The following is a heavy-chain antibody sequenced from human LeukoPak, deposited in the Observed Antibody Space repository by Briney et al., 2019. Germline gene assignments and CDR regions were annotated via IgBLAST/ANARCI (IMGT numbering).Heavy chain of an antibody. CDR1: GGSISSSSYY. J-gene: IGHJ4*02. CDR3: ARLEGSSYY. V-gene: IGHV4-39*01. Sequence: NPSETLSLTCTVSGGSISSSSYYWGWIRQPPGKGLERIGSIYYSGSTYYNPSLKSRVTISVDTSKNQFWLKLSSVTAADTAVYYCARLEGSSYYWGQGTLVTVSS. CDR2: IYYSGST. D-gene: IGHD2-15*01.